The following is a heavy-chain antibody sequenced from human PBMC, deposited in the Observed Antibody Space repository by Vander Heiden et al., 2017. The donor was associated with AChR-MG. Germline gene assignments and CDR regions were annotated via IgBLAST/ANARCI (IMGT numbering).Heavy chain of an antibody. V-gene: IGHV1-69*06. J-gene: IGHJ4*02. CDR2: IIPIFGTA. Sequence: QVQLVQSGAEVKKPGSSVKVSCKASGGTFSSYAISWVRQAPGQGLEWMGGIIPIFGTANYAQKFQGRVTITADKSTSTAYMELSSLRSEDTAVYYCETQGGYCSSTSCYGWDWGQGTLVTVSS. CDR1: GGTFSSYA. D-gene: IGHD2-2*01. CDR3: ETQGGYCSSTSCYGWD.